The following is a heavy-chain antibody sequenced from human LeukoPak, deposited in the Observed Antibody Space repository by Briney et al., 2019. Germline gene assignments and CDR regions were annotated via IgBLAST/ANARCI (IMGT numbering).Heavy chain of an antibody. D-gene: IGHD3-16*01. J-gene: IGHJ5*01. Sequence: GGSLRLSCAGSGFISRSYYMNWVRKAPGKRLEWVSLLRDSCETFYPDSVRGRFTTSRDKSKNTVYLKINGLRVEDTAGYFVAGDRAMTQVWGEFDSWGQETLVTVSS. CDR2: LRDSCET. V-gene: IGHV3-66*02. CDR1: GFISRSYY. CDR3: AGDRAMTQVWGEFDS.